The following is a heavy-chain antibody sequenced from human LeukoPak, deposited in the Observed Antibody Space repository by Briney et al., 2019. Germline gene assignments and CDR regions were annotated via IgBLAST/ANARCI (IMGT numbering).Heavy chain of an antibody. J-gene: IGHJ4*02. CDR3: ARGGPYDSSGLRTFDY. Sequence: SETLSLTCAVYGGSFSGYYWSWIRQPPGKGLEWIGEINYSGSTNYNPSLKSRVTISVDTSKNQFSLKLSSVTAADTAVYYCARGGPYDSSGLRTFDYWGQGTLVTVSS. CDR1: GGSFSGYY. V-gene: IGHV4-34*01. CDR2: INYSGST. D-gene: IGHD3-22*01.